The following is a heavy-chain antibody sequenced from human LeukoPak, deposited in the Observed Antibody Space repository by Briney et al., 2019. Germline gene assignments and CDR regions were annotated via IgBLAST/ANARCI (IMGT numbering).Heavy chain of an antibody. J-gene: IGHJ4*02. CDR3: ARAVGYYYDSSGYWLSDY. CDR1: GGTFISYA. Sequence: SVKVSCKASGGTFISYAISWVRQAPGQGLEWMGGIIPIFGTANYAQKFQGRVTITADESTSTAYMELSSLRSEDTAVYYCARAVGYYYDSSGYWLSDYWGQGTLVTVSS. V-gene: IGHV1-69*13. D-gene: IGHD3-22*01. CDR2: IIPIFGTA.